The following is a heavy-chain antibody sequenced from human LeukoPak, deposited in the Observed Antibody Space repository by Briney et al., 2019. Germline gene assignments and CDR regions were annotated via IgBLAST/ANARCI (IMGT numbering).Heavy chain of an antibody. CDR3: AKAMNSHPFDTSGYYFDS. J-gene: IGHJ4*02. CDR2: INWKRDGT. D-gene: IGHD3-22*01. CDR1: GFTFDDYA. Sequence: GGSLRLSCVASGFTFDDYAMQCVRLAPGKGLEWVEGINWKRDGTVYGDCVEGRFSISRDSPENSLYLQMNPLQPEDTGLYYCAKAMNSHPFDTSGYYFDSWGRGTLVSVSS. V-gene: IGHV3-9*01.